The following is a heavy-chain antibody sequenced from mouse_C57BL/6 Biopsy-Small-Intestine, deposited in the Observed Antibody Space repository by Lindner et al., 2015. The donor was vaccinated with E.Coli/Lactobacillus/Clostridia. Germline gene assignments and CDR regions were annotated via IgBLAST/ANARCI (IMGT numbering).Heavy chain of an antibody. CDR1: GYAFSSSW. J-gene: IGHJ2*01. CDR2: ILPGSGST. CDR3: AREGAYDYDVVDY. V-gene: IGHV1-9*01. Sequence: VQLQESGPALVKPGASVNISCKASGYAFSSSWMNWVRQRPGKGLEWIGEILPGSGSTDYNEKFKGKATFTADTSSNTAYMQLSSLTTEDSAIYYCAREGAYDYDVVDYWGQGTTLTVSS. D-gene: IGHD2-4*01.